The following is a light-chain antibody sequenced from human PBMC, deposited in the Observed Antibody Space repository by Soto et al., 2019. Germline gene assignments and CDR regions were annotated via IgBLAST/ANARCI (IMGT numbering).Light chain of an antibody. J-gene: IGKJ5*01. CDR1: QSVSNN. CDR2: GAS. V-gene: IGKV3-15*01. CDR3: KQYKEWPPFT. Sequence: ELVMTQPPATLSVSQGETATLSCRASQSVSNNVAWYQQKPGQAPRLLILGASTRATGIPARFSGSGSGTEFTLSISSLQSEDFAVYYCKQYKEWPPFTFGQGTRLEIK.